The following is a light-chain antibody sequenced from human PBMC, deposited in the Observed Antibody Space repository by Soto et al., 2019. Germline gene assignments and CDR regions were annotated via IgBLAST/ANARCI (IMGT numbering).Light chain of an antibody. CDR2: QDT. CDR3: QVWDSSTAYV. Sequence: SYELTQPPSVSVSPGQTASITCSGDKLGDKYTSWYQQKAGQSPVVVIYQDTERPSGIPERFSGSNSGNTATLTISGIQAMHEAAYFCQVWDSSTAYVFGSGTKVTVL. J-gene: IGLJ1*01. CDR1: KLGDKY. V-gene: IGLV3-1*01.